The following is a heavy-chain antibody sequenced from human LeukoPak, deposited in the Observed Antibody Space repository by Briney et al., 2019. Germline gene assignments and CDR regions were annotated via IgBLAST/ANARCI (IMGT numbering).Heavy chain of an antibody. CDR1: GFTFSSYG. V-gene: IGHV3-30*03. Sequence: GGSLRLSCAASGFTFSSYGIHWVRQAPGKGLEWVAVISYDGSNKYYADSVKGRFTISRDNSKNVLYLQMNSLRAEDTAVYYCAYGGKSDRFDYWGQGTLVTVSS. D-gene: IGHD4-23*01. CDR2: ISYDGSNK. J-gene: IGHJ4*02. CDR3: AYGGKSDRFDY.